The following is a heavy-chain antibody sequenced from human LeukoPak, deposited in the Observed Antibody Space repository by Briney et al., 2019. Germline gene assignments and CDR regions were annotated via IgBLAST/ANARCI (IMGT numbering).Heavy chain of an antibody. CDR1: GGSISSSSYY. V-gene: IGHV4-39*01. CDR3: ARGKWELPLLTFDP. Sequence: PSETLSLTCTVSGGSISSSSYYWGWIRQPPGKGLEWIGSIYYSGSTYYNPSLKSRVTISVDTSKNQFSLKLSSVTAADTAVYYCARGKWELPLLTFDPWGQGTLVTVSS. CDR2: IYYSGST. J-gene: IGHJ5*02. D-gene: IGHD1-26*01.